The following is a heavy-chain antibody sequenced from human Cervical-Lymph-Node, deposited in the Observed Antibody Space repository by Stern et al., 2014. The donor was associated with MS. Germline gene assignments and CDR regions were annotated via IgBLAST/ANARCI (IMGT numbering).Heavy chain of an antibody. CDR1: GGSISSGSYY. CDR2: IYHSENT. J-gene: IGHJ3*02. Sequence: QVQLQESGPGLVKPSQTLSLTCTVSGGSISSGSYYWSWLRQHPVKGLECIGYIYHSENTHYNPSLKNRVTMSVDTSKSQFSLMLSSVTVADTAVYYCARNRAYDAFDIWGQGAMVAVSS. CDR3: ARNRAYDAFDI. V-gene: IGHV4-31*03.